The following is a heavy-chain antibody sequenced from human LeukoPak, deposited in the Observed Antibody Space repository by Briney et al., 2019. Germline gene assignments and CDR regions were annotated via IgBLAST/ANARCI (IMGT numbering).Heavy chain of an antibody. CDR1: GYTFTSYD. CDR3: ARDRSRGYSYGLESLY. J-gene: IGHJ4*02. V-gene: IGHV1-8*01. Sequence: ASVKVSCKASGYTFTSYDINWVRQATGQGLEWMGWMNPNSGNTGYAQKFQGRVTMTRNTSISTAYMELSSLRSEDTAVYYYARDRSRGYSYGLESLYWGQGTLVTVSS. D-gene: IGHD5-18*01. CDR2: MNPNSGNT.